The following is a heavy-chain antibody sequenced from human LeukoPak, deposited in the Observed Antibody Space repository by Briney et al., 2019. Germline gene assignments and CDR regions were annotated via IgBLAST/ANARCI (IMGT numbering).Heavy chain of an antibody. CDR1: GGSFSGYY. V-gene: IGHV4-34*01. CDR3: ARRPIVVVTAQYFDY. D-gene: IGHD2-21*02. Sequence: PSETLSLTCAVYGGSFSGYYWSWIRQPPGTGLEWIGEINHSGSTNYNPSLKSRVTISVATSKNQFSLKLSSVTAADTAVYYCARRPIVVVTAQYFDYWGQGTLVTVSS. CDR2: INHSGST. J-gene: IGHJ4*02.